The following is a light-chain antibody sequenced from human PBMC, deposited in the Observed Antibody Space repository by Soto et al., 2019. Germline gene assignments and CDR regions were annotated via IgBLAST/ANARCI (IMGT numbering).Light chain of an antibody. CDR2: DAS. Sequence: EIWLTQSPATLSLSPGERVTLSCRASQSVDTYLAWYQQKTGQAPRLLIYDASNRATGIPARFSGSGSGTDFTLTISSLEPEDFALSYCQERSNWPPRYTFGQGTRLEIK. V-gene: IGKV3-11*01. CDR3: QERSNWPPRYT. J-gene: IGKJ2*01. CDR1: QSVDTY.